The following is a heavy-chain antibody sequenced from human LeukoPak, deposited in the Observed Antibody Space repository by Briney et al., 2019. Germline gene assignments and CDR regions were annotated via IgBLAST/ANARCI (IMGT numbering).Heavy chain of an antibody. J-gene: IGHJ4*02. CDR3: ASGYSGSASYLDY. CDR1: GYTFTSYY. CDR2: INPSGGST. D-gene: IGHD3-10*01. V-gene: IGHV1-46*01. Sequence: GASVKVSCKASGYTFTSYYMHWVRQAPGQGLEWMGIINPSGGSTSYAQKFQGRVTMIRDTSVSTAYMELSRLRSDDTAVYYCASGYSGSASYLDYWGQGTLVTVSS.